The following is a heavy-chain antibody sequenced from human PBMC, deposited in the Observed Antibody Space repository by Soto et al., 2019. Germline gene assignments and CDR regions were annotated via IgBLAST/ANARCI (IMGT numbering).Heavy chain of an antibody. CDR3: AREYSSSWYYYYYGMDV. CDR2: ISSSSSYI. J-gene: IGHJ6*02. CDR1: GFTFSSYS. D-gene: IGHD6-13*01. Sequence: GGSLRLSCAASGFTFSSYSMNWVRQAPGKGLEWVSSISSSSSYIYYADSVKGRFTISRDNAKNSLYLQMNSLRAEDTAVYYCAREYSSSWYYYYYGMDVWGQGTTVTGSS. V-gene: IGHV3-21*01.